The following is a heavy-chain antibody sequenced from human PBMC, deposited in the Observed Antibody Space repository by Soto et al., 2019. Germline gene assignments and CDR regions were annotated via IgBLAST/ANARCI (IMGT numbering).Heavy chain of an antibody. J-gene: IGHJ4*02. CDR3: AKDYEGYYDDYG. D-gene: IGHD3-16*01. Sequence: GGSLRLSCAASGFTFNSYSTHWFRQAPGKGLEWVAVISFAGDNIHYADSVRGRFTISRDNSQNTLYLQMNSLRRDDTAVYYCAKDYEGYYDDYGWGQGTLVTVSS. V-gene: IGHV3-30*04. CDR2: ISFAGDNI. CDR1: GFTFNSYS.